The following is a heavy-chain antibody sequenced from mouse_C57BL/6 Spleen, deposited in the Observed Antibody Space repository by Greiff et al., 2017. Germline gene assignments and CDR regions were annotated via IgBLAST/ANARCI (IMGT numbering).Heavy chain of an antibody. D-gene: IGHD1-1*01. V-gene: IGHV5-6*01. CDR3: ARQGITTVVAWYFDV. Sequence: EVKLMESGGDLVKPGGSLTLSCAASGFTFSSYGMSWVRQTPDKRLEWVATISSGGSYTYYPDSVKGRFTISRDNAKITLYLQMSSLKSEDTAMYYCARQGITTVVAWYFDVWGTGTTVTVSS. CDR2: ISSGGSYT. CDR1: GFTFSSYG. J-gene: IGHJ1*03.